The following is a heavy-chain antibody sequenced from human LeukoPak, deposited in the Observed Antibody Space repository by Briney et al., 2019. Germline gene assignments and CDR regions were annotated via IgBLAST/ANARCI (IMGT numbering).Heavy chain of an antibody. J-gene: IGHJ4*02. CDR3: ARQTGSGLFTLP. Sequence: EPSETLSLTCTVSGVSVSSSNSYWGWIRQPPGKGLEWIGSIYYTGNTYYNASLKSRVTISIDTSKNQISLRLTSVTATDTAMYYCARQTGSGLFTLPGGQGTLVTVSS. D-gene: IGHD3/OR15-3a*01. V-gene: IGHV4-39*01. CDR2: IYYTGNT. CDR1: GVSVSSSNSY.